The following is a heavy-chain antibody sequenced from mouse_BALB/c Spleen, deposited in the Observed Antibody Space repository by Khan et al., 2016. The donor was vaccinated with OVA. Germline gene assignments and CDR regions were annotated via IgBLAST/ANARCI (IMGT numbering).Heavy chain of an antibody. J-gene: IGHJ4*01. CDR3: ARGGAACYRDDGGAMEY. CDR1: GYTFTTAG. Sequence: QIQLVQSGPELKKPGETVRISCKASGYTFTTAGIQWVQKMPGKGLKWIGWINTHSGVPKYAEDFKGRIAFSLEISVRTAYLQITNLKNEDTATYVGARGGAACYRDDGGAMEYWGQGTSVTVSS. CDR2: INTHSGVP. V-gene: IGHV9-4*02. D-gene: IGHD2-14*01.